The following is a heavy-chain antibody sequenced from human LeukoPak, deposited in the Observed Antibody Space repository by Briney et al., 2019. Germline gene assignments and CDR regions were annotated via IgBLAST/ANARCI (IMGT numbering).Heavy chain of an antibody. CDR2: INPSGGST. CDR3: ARAPGIAELGISWFDP. D-gene: IGHD6-13*01. Sequence: GASVKVSCKASGYTFTNYYMHWVRRAPGQGLEWMGIINPSGGSTMYAQKFQGRVTMTRDTSTSTVYMELSSLRSEDTAVYYCARAPGIAELGISWFDPWGQGTLVTVSS. J-gene: IGHJ5*02. CDR1: GYTFTNYY. V-gene: IGHV1-46*01.